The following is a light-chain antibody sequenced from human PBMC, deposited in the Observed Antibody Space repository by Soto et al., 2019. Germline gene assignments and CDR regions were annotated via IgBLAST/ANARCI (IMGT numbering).Light chain of an antibody. V-gene: IGLV7-43*01. CDR2: STS. J-gene: IGLJ2*01. Sequence: QAVVTQEPSLTVSPGGTVTLTCASSTGVVTSGYYPNWFQQKPGQAPRPLIYSTSNKHSWTPARFSGSLLGGKAALTLSGVQPEDEAEYYCLLYDGGAVVFGGGTKLTVL. CDR3: LLYDGGAVV. CDR1: TGVVTSGYY.